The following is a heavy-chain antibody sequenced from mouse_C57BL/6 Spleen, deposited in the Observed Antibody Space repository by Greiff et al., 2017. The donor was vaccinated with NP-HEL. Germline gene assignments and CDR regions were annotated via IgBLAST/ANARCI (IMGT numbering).Heavy chain of an antibody. D-gene: IGHD1-1*01. V-gene: IGHV1-82*01. CDR2: IYPGDGDT. Sequence: VQLQQSGPELVKPGASVKISCKASGYAFSSSWMNWVKQRPGKGLEWIGRIYPGDGDTNYNGKFKGKATLTADKSSSTAYMQLSSLTSDDSAVYFCARSVVALYYFDYWGQGTTLTVSS. J-gene: IGHJ2*01. CDR3: ARSVVALYYFDY. CDR1: GYAFSSSW.